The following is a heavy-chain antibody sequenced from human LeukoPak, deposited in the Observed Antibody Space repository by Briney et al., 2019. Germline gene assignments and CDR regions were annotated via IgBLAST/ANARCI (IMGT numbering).Heavy chain of an antibody. V-gene: IGHV4-4*02. J-gene: IGHJ5*02. CDR2: IAHDGTR. Sequence: SETLSLTCGVSGGSIDSTNYWSWVRQAPGRGLEWIGEIAHDGTRNYNSSLRSRVAMSFDRANNYFSLSLTAVTAADTAVYYCARGPAMVRGVNWFDPWGQGTLVTVSS. D-gene: IGHD3-10*01. CDR3: ARGPAMVRGVNWFDP. CDR1: GGSIDSTNY.